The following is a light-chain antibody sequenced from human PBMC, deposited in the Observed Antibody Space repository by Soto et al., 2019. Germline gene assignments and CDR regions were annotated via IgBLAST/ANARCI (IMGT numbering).Light chain of an antibody. CDR3: QKYGSSPPT. CDR1: RGVSSTY. Sequence: EVVLTQAPGILAVSPGQRASLSCRASRGVSSTYLAWYQHKPGQAPRILIYGASSRASGTPDKFSGSGSGTDLTLTISRLGPEDSAVYYCQKYGSSPPTCGQGTKVDIK. CDR2: GAS. V-gene: IGKV3-20*01. J-gene: IGKJ1*01.